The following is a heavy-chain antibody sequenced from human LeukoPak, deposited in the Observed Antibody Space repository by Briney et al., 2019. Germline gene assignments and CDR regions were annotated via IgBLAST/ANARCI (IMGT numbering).Heavy chain of an antibody. J-gene: IGHJ4*02. D-gene: IGHD4-17*01. CDR3: ARRATTMTTLDY. V-gene: IGHV3-33*08. Sequence: PGGSLRLSCAASGFTFSSYGMHWVRQAPGKGLEWVAVIWYDGSDKYYADSVKGRFTIPRDNSKNTLYMEMNSLRAEDTAVYYCARRATTMTTLDYWGQGTLVTVSS. CDR2: IWYDGSDK. CDR1: GFTFSSYG.